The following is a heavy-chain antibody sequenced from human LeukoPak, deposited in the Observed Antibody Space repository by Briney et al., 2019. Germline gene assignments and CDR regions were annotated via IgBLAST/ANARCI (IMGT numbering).Heavy chain of an antibody. J-gene: IGHJ5*02. D-gene: IGHD1-26*01. CDR1: GGSISNYY. Sequence: SETLSLTCTVSGGSISNYYWSWIRQSAGKGLEWIGRIYSTGSTNYNPSLKSRVTISVDTSKNQFSLKLSSVTAADTAVYYCARESGSYYGDWFDPWGQGTLVTVSS. CDR2: IYSTGST. CDR3: ARESGSYYGDWFDP. V-gene: IGHV4-4*07.